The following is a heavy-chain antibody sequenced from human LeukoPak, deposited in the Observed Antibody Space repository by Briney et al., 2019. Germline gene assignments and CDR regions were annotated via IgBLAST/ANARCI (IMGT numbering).Heavy chain of an antibody. V-gene: IGHV1-2*02. D-gene: IGHD2-2*01. CDR3: ARVEEYQLLSFDY. J-gene: IGHJ4*02. CDR2: INPNSGGT. CDR1: GYTFTGYY. Sequence: ASVKVSCKASGYTFTGYYMHWVRRAPGQGLEWMGWINPNSGGTNYAQKFQGRVTMTRDTSISTAYMELSRLGSDDTAVYYCARVEEYQLLSFDYWGQGTLVTVSS.